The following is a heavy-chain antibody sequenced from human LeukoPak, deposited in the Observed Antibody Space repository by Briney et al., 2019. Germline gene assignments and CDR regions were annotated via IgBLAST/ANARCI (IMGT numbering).Heavy chain of an antibody. CDR1: GFTFSTYG. CDR3: ARAVGPFDY. V-gene: IGHV3-33*01. D-gene: IGHD1-26*01. CDR2: IWYDGSNK. J-gene: IGHJ4*02. Sequence: GGSLRLSCAASGFTFSTYGMHWARQGPGKGLEWVAVIWYDGSNKYYADSVKGRFTISRDNSKNTLYLQMNSLRADDTAVYYCARAVGPFDYWGQGTLVTVSS.